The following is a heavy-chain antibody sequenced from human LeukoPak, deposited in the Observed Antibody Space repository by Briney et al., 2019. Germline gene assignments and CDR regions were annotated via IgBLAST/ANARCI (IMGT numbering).Heavy chain of an antibody. CDR1: GFTFSSYW. CDR2: IKQDGSEK. V-gene: IGHV3-7*03. CDR3: AKQLERVIAARPTAYFQH. J-gene: IGHJ1*01. D-gene: IGHD6-6*01. Sequence: GGSLRLSCAASGFTFSSYWMSWVRQAPGKGLEWVGNIKQDGSEKYYVDSVKGRFTISRDNAKNSLYLQMTSLRAEDTAVYYCAKQLERVIAARPTAYFQHWGQGTLVTVSS.